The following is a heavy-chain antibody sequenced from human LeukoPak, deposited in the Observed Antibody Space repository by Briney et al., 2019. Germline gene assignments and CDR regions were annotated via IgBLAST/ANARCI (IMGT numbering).Heavy chain of an antibody. Sequence: GASVKVSCKASGGTFSNYAFSWVRQAPGQGLEWMGRIIPIVEIADYAQKFQGRVTITADKSTSTTYMELDSLRSEDTAVYYCAGDTIVVPAGMGYYENSGYLFEYWGQGTLVTVSS. CDR2: IIPIVEIA. CDR1: GGTFSNYA. J-gene: IGHJ4*02. V-gene: IGHV1-69*04. CDR3: AGDTIVVPAGMGYYENSGYLFEY. D-gene: IGHD3-22*01.